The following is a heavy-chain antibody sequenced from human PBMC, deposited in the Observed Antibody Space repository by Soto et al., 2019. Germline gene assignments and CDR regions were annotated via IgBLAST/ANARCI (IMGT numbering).Heavy chain of an antibody. V-gene: IGHV3-30-3*01. CDR1: GFTFSSYA. CDR3: ARVSYYGSGSLTYYYYGMDV. Sequence: GGSLRLSCAASGFTFSSYAMHWVRQAPGKGLEWVAVISYDRSNKYYADSVKGRFTISRDNSKNTLYLQMNSLRAEDTAVYYCARVSYYGSGSLTYYYYGMDVWGQGTTVTVSS. CDR2: ISYDRSNK. J-gene: IGHJ6*02. D-gene: IGHD3-10*01.